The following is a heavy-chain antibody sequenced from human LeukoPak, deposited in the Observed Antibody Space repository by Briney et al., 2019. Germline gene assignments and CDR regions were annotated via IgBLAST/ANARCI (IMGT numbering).Heavy chain of an antibody. CDR1: GGTFSSYA. CDR2: IIPIFGTA. V-gene: IGHV1-69*13. D-gene: IGHD2-2*02. CDR3: ARGLDCSSTSCYSVNDY. J-gene: IGHJ4*02. Sequence: GASVKVSCKAAGGTFSSYAISWVRQAPGQGLEWMGGIIPIFGTANYAQKFQGRVTITADESTSTAYMELSSLRSEDTAVYYCARGLDCSSTSCYSVNDYWGQGTLVTVSS.